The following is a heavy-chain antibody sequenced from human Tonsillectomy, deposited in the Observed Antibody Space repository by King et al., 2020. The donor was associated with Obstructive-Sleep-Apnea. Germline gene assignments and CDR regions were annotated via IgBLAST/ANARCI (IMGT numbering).Heavy chain of an antibody. D-gene: IGHD3-9*01. CDR2: IKQDGSEK. J-gene: IGHJ6*02. CDR3: ARDRVRFGYFDWLLEGGMDV. Sequence: VQLVESGGGLVQPGGSLRLSCAASGFTFSSYWMSWVRQAPGKGLEWVANIKQDGSEKYYVDSVKGRFTISRDNAKNSLYLQMNSLRAEDTAVYYCARDRVRFGYFDWLLEGGMDVWGQGTTVTVSS. V-gene: IGHV3-7*01. CDR1: GFTFSSYW.